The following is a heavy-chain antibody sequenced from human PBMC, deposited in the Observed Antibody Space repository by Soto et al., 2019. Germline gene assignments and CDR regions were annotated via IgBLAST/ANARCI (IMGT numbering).Heavy chain of an antibody. CDR3: AIDRRTEQLAPWSAT. CDR1: GGTISSSY. V-gene: IGHV4-59*01. CDR2: IYYSGST. J-gene: IGHJ5*02. Sequence: SETLSLTCTVSGGTISSSYWSWIRQPPGKGLEWIGHIYYSGSTNNTPSLTSRVTISVDSSKNQFSLKLSSVTAADTAVYYCAIDRRTEQLAPWSATWGQGPLVTVSS. D-gene: IGHD6-6*01.